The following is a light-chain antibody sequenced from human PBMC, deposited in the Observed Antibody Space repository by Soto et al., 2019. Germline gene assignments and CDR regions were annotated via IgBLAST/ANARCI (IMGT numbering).Light chain of an antibody. CDR1: QDIKND. CDR3: LQNFNYPYT. V-gene: IGKV1-6*02. Sequence: AIQMTQSPPSLPASIGDRVTITCRASQDIKNDLGWFQEKPGKAPKLLVFGASSLPSGVPSRFSGSKSGTDFTLAISSLQPEDFATYYCLQNFNYPYTFGQGTKL. CDR2: GAS. J-gene: IGKJ2*01.